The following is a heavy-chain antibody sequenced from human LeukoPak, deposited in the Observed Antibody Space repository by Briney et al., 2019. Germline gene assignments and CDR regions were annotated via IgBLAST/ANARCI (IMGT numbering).Heavy chain of an antibody. D-gene: IGHD5-18*01. CDR1: GFTFSSYG. CDR2: IRYDGSNK. Sequence: GGSLRLSCAASGFTFSSYGMHWVRQAPGKGLEWVAFIRYDGSNKYYADSVKGRFTISRDNSKNTLYLQMNSLRAEDTAVYYCARVPPGYSYGYLDYWGQGTLVTVSS. J-gene: IGHJ4*02. CDR3: ARVPPGYSYGYLDY. V-gene: IGHV3-30*02.